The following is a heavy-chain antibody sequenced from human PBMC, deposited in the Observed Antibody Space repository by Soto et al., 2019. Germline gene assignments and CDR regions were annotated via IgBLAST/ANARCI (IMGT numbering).Heavy chain of an antibody. D-gene: IGHD2-2*01. CDR2: IWYDGSNK. CDR1: AFTFSSYA. J-gene: IGHJ6*02. CDR3: ARGVGVTTYYYYGMDV. V-gene: IGHV3-33*01. Sequence: GGSLRLSCAASAFTFSSYAMHWVRQAPGKGLEWVAVIWYDGSNKYYADSVKGRFTISRENSKNTLYLQMNSLRAEDTAVYYCARGVGVTTYYYYGMDVWGQGTTVTVSS.